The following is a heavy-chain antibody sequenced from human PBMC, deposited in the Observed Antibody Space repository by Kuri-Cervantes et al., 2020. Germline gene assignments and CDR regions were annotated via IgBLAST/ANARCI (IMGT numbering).Heavy chain of an antibody. V-gene: IGHV3-53*01. Sequence: GESLKISCAASGFTVSSNYMSWVRQALGKGLEWVSVIYSGGSTYYADSVKGRFTISRDNSKNTLYLQMNSLRAEDTAVYYCARDDYGDYWGQGTLVTVSS. CDR3: ARDDYGDY. J-gene: IGHJ4*02. CDR2: IYSGGST. CDR1: GFTVSSNY.